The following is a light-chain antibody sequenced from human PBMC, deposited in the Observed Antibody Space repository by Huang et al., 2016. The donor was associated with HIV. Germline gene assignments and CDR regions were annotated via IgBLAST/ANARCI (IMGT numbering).Light chain of an antibody. CDR3: QQYNDWPRT. Sequence: EIVMTQSPATLSVSPGESAILFCRASQSITRYVAWYQQKPGQAPRLLIYDASTRATGIPARFSGSASGTEYTLTISSLQSEDFAVYYCQQYNDWPRTFGQGTKVEIK. CDR1: QSITRY. J-gene: IGKJ1*01. V-gene: IGKV3-15*01. CDR2: DAS.